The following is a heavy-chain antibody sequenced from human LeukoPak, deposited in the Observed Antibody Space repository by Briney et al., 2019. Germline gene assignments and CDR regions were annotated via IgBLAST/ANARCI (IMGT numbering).Heavy chain of an antibody. J-gene: IGHJ3*02. Sequence: SQTLSLTCTVSGGSIRSGSYYWSWIRQPAGKGLEWIGRIYTSGSTNYNPSLKSRVTISVDTSKNQFSLKLSSVTAADTAVYYCASTQLDAFDIWGQGTMVTVSS. CDR1: GGSIRSGSYY. CDR2: IYTSGST. CDR3: ASTQLDAFDI. D-gene: IGHD1-1*01. V-gene: IGHV4-61*02.